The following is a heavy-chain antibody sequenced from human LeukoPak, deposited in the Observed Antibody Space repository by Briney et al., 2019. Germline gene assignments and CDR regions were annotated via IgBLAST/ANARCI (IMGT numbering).Heavy chain of an antibody. V-gene: IGHV4-4*02. Sequence: SETLSLTCAVSGGSISSSNWWSWVRQPPGKGLEWIGEIYHGGSTNYNPSLKSRVTISVDKSKNQFSLKLSSVTAADTAVYYCARCLDVYYDSSGLDYWGQGTLVTVSS. J-gene: IGHJ4*02. D-gene: IGHD3-22*01. CDR1: GGSISSSNW. CDR3: ARCLDVYYDSSGLDY. CDR2: IYHGGST.